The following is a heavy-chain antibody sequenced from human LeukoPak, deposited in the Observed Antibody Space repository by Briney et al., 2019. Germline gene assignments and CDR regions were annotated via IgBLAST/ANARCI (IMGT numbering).Heavy chain of an antibody. Sequence: PGGSLRLSCAASGFTFRSHSMTWVRQAPGKGLEWVSYISSSSSTIYYADSVKGRFTISRDNAKNSLYLQMNSLRAEDTAVYYCARSLGTVSSTWPSDYWGQGALVTVSS. J-gene: IGHJ4*02. CDR1: GFTFRSHS. CDR3: ARSLGTVSSTWPSDY. V-gene: IGHV3-48*04. CDR2: ISSSSSTI. D-gene: IGHD6-13*01.